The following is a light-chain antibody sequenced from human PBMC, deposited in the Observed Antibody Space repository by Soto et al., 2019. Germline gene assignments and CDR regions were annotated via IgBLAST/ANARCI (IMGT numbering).Light chain of an antibody. CDR1: QSVGSY. CDR3: QKRINGPT. Sequence: IVLTQSPGTLSLSPGERATLSCRASQSVGSYLGWYQQRPGEAPRLLIFDVSKRAPGIPARCSSSGAGTDFTLTISSLEPEDFAVYYCQKRINGPTFGGGTKVEIK. J-gene: IGKJ4*01. CDR2: DVS. V-gene: IGKV3-11*01.